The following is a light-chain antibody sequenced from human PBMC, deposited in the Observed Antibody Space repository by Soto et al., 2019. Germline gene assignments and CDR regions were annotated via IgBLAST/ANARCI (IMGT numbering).Light chain of an antibody. CDR2: GPS. V-gene: IGKV3-15*01. CDR3: QQYNNWPRT. J-gene: IGKJ1*01. CDR1: QSVSSD. Sequence: EIVMTQSPATLSVSPGARAPLSCRASQSVSSDLAWYHQKPGQAPRLLIYGPSTRATGIPARFSGSGSGTEFTLTINSLQSEDFAVYYCQQYNNWPRTFGQGTKVDIK.